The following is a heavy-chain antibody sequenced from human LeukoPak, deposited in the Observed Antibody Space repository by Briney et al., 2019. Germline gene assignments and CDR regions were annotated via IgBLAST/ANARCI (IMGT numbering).Heavy chain of an antibody. Sequence: PGGSLRLSCAASGFTFSSYGMHWVRQAPGKGLEWVAFIRYDGSNKYYADSVKGRFTISRDNSKNTLYLQMNSLRAEDTAVYYCAKYGYSHHSLDPWGQGTLVTVSS. D-gene: IGHD5-18*01. CDR3: AKYGYSHHSLDP. V-gene: IGHV3-30*02. J-gene: IGHJ5*02. CDR2: IRYDGSNK. CDR1: GFTFSSYG.